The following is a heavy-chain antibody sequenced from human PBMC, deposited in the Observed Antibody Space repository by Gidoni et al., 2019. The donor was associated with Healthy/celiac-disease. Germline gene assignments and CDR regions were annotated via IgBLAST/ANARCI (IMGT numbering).Heavy chain of an antibody. J-gene: IGHJ3*02. D-gene: IGHD3-10*01. CDR3: ARGDRGAFDI. V-gene: IGHV3-23*01. CDR2: ISGSGGST. CDR1: GFTFSSYA. Sequence: EVQLLESGGGLVQPGGSLRLSGAASGFTFSSYAMRWVRQAPGQGLGWVSAISGSGGSTYYADSVKGRVTISRDNSKNPLYLQMNSLRAEDTAVYYCARGDRGAFDIWGQGTMVTVSS.